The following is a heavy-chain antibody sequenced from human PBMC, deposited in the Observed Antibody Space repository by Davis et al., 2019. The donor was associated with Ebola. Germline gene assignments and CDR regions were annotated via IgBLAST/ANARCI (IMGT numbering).Heavy chain of an antibody. CDR2: MNPNSGNT. Sequence: ASVKVSCKASGYTFTSYDINWVRQATGQGLEWMGWMNPNSGNTNYAQKFQERVTITRDMSTSTAYMELSSLRSEDTAVYYCARAAARDYDLIDYYYYGMDVWGQGTTVTVSS. V-gene: IGHV1-8*01. CDR3: ARAAARDYDLIDYYYYGMDV. D-gene: IGHD5-12*01. CDR1: GYTFTSYD. J-gene: IGHJ6*02.